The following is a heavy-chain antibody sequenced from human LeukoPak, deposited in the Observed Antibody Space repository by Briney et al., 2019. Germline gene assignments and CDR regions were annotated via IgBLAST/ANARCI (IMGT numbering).Heavy chain of an antibody. V-gene: IGHV4-59*08. D-gene: IGHD1-26*01. J-gene: IGHJ4*02. Sequence: SETLSLTCTVSGGSMNSYYWSWIRQPPGEGREWIGYIYYSGSTTYNPSLKSRVTISVDTSNNQFFLKLNSVTASDTAVYYCARYGGSPSNYYDYWGQGTLVTVSS. CDR3: ARYGGSPSNYYDY. CDR1: GGSMNSYY. CDR2: IYYSGST.